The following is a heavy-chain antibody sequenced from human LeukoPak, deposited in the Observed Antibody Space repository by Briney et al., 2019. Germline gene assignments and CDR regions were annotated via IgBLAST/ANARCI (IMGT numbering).Heavy chain of an antibody. J-gene: IGHJ3*02. CDR3: AKDHYVSGRYDAFDI. V-gene: IGHV3-23*01. D-gene: IGHD3-10*01. CDR1: GFTFSSYA. CDR2: ITTSGGST. Sequence: GSLRLSCAASGFTFSSYAMSWARQAPGEGLEWVSSITTSGGSTYYADSVKGRFTISRDNAKNTLYLQMNSLRAEDTAVYYCAKDHYVSGRYDAFDIWGQGTMVTVSS.